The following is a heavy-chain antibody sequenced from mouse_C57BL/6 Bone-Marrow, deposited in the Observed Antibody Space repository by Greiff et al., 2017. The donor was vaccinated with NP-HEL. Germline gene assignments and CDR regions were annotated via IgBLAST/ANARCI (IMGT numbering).Heavy chain of an antibody. D-gene: IGHD2-14*01. J-gene: IGHJ2*01. CDR2: IYPGDGDT. CDR1: GYAFSSSW. V-gene: IGHV1-82*01. Sequence: VQLQQSGPELVKPGASVKISCKASGYAFSSSWMNWVKQRPGKGLEWIGRIYPGDGDTNYNGKFKGKATLTADKSSSTAYMQLSSLTSEDSAVYFCARGDYRSPFDYWGQGTTLTVSS. CDR3: ARGDYRSPFDY.